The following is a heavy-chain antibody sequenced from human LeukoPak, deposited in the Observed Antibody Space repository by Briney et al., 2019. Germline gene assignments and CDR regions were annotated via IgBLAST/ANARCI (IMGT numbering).Heavy chain of an antibody. J-gene: IGHJ1*01. Sequence: SVKVSCKASGGTFSSYTISWVRQAPGQGLEWMGGIIPIFGTANYAQKFQGRVTITADESTSTAYMELSSLRSEDTAVYYCARGAHYYDSSGYYTAEYFQHWGQGTLVTVSS. CDR1: GGTFSSYT. V-gene: IGHV1-69*01. CDR3: ARGAHYYDSSGYYTAEYFQH. D-gene: IGHD3-22*01. CDR2: IIPIFGTA.